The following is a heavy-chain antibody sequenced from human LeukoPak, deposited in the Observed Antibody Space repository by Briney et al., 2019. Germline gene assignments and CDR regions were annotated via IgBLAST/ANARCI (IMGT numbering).Heavy chain of an antibody. Sequence: SVKVSCKASGGTFSSYTISWVRQAPGRGLEWMGRIIPILGIANYAQKFQGRVTITADKSTSTAYMELSSLRSEDTAVYYCALTTYYDSSGYYPYYFDYWGQGTLVTVSS. V-gene: IGHV1-69*02. CDR3: ALTTYYDSSGYYPYYFDY. D-gene: IGHD3-22*01. CDR1: GGTFSSYT. CDR2: IIPILGIA. J-gene: IGHJ4*02.